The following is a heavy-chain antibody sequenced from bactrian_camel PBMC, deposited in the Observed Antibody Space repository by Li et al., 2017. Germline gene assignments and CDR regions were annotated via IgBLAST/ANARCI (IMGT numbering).Heavy chain of an antibody. J-gene: IGHJ6*01. D-gene: IGHD2*01. CDR2: IYGGRT. Sequence: QLVESGGDSVQTGGSLRLSCAASEGADGRRCMGWFRQAPGKRREVVAAIYGGRTFYADSVKGRFTISQDNAKRTVYLQMNSLKPEDTAMYYCAARGPYCYTKLSVRDFTYWGQGTQVTVS. V-gene: IGHV3S53*01. CDR3: AARGPYCYTKLSVRDFTY. CDR1: EGADGRRC.